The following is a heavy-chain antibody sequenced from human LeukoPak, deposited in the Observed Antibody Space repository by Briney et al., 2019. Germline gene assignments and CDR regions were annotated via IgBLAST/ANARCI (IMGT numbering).Heavy chain of an antibody. CDR3: AGGPGGDYFDY. CDR2: IYYSGST. CDR1: GGSISSGGYS. Sequence: PSETLSPTCTVSGGSISSGGYSWSWIRQHPGKGLEWIGYIYYSGSTYYNPSLKSRVTISVDTSKNQFSLKLSSVTAADTAVYYCAGGPGGDYFDYWGQGTLVTVSS. J-gene: IGHJ4*02. V-gene: IGHV4-31*03. D-gene: IGHD2-21*01.